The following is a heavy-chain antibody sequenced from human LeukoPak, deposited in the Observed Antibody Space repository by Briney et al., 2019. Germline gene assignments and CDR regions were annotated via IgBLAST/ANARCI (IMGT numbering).Heavy chain of an antibody. V-gene: IGHV1-3*01. CDR2: INAGNGNT. J-gene: IGHJ5*02. CDR1: GYTFTSYA. D-gene: IGHD6-13*01. Sequence: ASVKVSCKASGYTFTSYAMHWVRQAPGQRLEWMGWINAGNGNTKYSQKFQGRVTITTDESTSTAYMELSSLRSEDTAVYYCARGFWIAAAGGPPGGWFDPWGQGTLVTVSS. CDR3: ARGFWIAAAGGPPGGWFDP.